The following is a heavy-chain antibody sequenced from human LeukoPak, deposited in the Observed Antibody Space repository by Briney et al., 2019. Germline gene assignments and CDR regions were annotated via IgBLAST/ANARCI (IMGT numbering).Heavy chain of an antibody. Sequence: SETLSLTCTVSGGSISSGSYYWSWIRQPAGKGLEWIGRIYTSGSTNYNPSLKSRVTISVDTSKNQFSLKLSSVTAADTAVYYCARTHSSGWSGSYWYFDLWGRGILVTVSS. CDR1: GGSISSGSYY. V-gene: IGHV4-61*02. CDR3: ARTHSSGWSGSYWYFDL. J-gene: IGHJ2*01. CDR2: IYTSGST. D-gene: IGHD6-19*01.